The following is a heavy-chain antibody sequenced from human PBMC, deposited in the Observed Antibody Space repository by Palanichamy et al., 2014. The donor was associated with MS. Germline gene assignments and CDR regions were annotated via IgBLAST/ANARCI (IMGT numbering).Heavy chain of an antibody. CDR3: AACGGTPHDHYYGMDV. Sequence: QDQLVQSGAEVKKPGAAVKVSCKASGYSFISYYFHWVRQAPGQGLEWIGIINPNSGAMIYAQNFQGRVTMTRDTSTSTLYMELTSLRSEDTALYYCAACGGTPHDHYYGMDVWGQGTTVSVSS. CDR1: GYSFISYY. V-gene: IGHV1-46*01. D-gene: IGHD2-21*01. J-gene: IGHJ6*02. CDR2: INPNSGAM.